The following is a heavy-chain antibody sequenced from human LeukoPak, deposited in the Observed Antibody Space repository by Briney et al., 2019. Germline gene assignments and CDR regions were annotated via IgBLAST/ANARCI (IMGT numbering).Heavy chain of an antibody. D-gene: IGHD6-13*01. CDR3: ASLRSSSWRPSGY. CDR1: GGSISSYY. CDR2: IYYSGST. Sequence: SETLSLTCTVSGGSISSYYWSWIRQPPGPGLEWIGYIYYSGSTNYNPSLTSRVTISVDTSKNQISVKLSSVTAADTAVYYCASLRSSSWRPSGYWGQGTLVTVFS. V-gene: IGHV4-59*12. J-gene: IGHJ4*02.